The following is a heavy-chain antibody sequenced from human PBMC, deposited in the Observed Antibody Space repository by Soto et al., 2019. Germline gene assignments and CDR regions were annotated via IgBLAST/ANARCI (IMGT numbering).Heavy chain of an antibody. V-gene: IGHV3-48*02. Sequence: VGSLRLSCAASGFTFSSYSMNWVRQAPGKGLEWVSYISSSSSTIYYADSVKGRFTISRDNAKNSLYLQMNSLRDEDTAVYYCARDSSDPIVGATNYYYGMDVWGQGTTVTVSS. J-gene: IGHJ6*02. CDR3: ARDSSDPIVGATNYYYGMDV. CDR1: GFTFSSYS. CDR2: ISSSSSTI. D-gene: IGHD1-26*01.